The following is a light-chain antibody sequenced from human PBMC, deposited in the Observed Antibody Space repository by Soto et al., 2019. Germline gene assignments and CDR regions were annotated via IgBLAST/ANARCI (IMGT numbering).Light chain of an antibody. CDR2: ADS. J-gene: IGLJ1*01. CDR1: KSNIGSNE. V-gene: IGLV1-47*02. CDR3: SSYTNINTRACV. Sequence: QSVLTQPPSASGTPGQRVTISCSGSKSNIGSNEVYWYQQLPGTAPKFLIYADSQRPSGVPDRFSASKSGTSASLTISGLRSEDEAEYYCSSYTNINTRACVFGTGTKLTVL.